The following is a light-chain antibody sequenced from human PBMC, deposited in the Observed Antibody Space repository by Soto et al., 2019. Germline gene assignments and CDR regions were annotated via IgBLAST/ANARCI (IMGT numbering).Light chain of an antibody. CDR2: EVS. CDR3: ISYTSSRTWV. Sequence: LTQPASVSGSPGPSSTISCTGTSSDVGGYNYVSWYQHHPVKAPKLMIYEVSNRPSWVSDLFSGSRSGNTASLTISGLQAEDESDYYCISYTSSRTWVFGGGTKLTVL. J-gene: IGLJ3*02. V-gene: IGLV2-14*01. CDR1: SSDVGGYNY.